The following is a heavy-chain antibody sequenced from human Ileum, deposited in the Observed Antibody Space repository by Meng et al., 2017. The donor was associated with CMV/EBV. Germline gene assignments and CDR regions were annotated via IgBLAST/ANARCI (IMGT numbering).Heavy chain of an antibody. CDR2: ISSSSSYI. V-gene: IGHV3-21*01. J-gene: IGHJ6*02. Sequence: DAGFTFSSYSINWVGKAPGKGLEWVASISSSSSYIYYADSVKGRFTISRDNAKNSLYLQMNSLRAEDTAVYYCARGIGLNRRGMDVWGQGTTVTVSS. CDR3: ARGIGLNRRGMDV. D-gene: IGHD2/OR15-2a*01. CDR1: GFTFSSYS.